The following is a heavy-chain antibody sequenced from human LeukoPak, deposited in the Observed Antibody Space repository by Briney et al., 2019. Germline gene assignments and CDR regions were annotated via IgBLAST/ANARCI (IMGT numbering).Heavy chain of an antibody. Sequence: GESLKISCNGSGFSFITYWIVRVRQMPGKGLEWMGIIYPSDSDTIYSPSFQCHVTISADESTNTAYVQWSSLKASDTAVYYCARRAADAFDIWGQGTMVTVSS. V-gene: IGHV5-51*01. J-gene: IGHJ3*02. CDR1: GFSFITYW. CDR2: IYPSDSDT. CDR3: ARRAADAFDI.